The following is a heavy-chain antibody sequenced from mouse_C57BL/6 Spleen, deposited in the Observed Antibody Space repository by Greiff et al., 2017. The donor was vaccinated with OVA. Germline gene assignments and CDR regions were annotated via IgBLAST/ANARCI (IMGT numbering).Heavy chain of an antibody. D-gene: IGHD1-1*01. CDR2: IHPNSGST. CDR3: ASYYGSSHAY. CDR1: GYTFTSYW. Sequence: QVQLQQPGAELVKPGASVQLSCKASGYTFTSYWMHWVKQRPGQGLEWIGMIHPNSGSTNYNEKFKSKATLTVDKSSSTAYMQLSSLTSEDSAVYYCASYYGSSHAYWGQGTLVTVSA. J-gene: IGHJ3*01. V-gene: IGHV1-64*01.